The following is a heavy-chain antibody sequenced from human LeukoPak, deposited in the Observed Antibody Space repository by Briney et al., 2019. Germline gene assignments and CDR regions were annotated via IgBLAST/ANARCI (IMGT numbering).Heavy chain of an antibody. D-gene: IGHD4-17*01. J-gene: IGHJ4*02. CDR3: ARQAYGDYGGRFYYFDY. V-gene: IGHV4-34*01. CDR2: INHSGST. Sequence: SETLSLTCAVYGGSFSGYYWSWIRQPPGKGLEWIGEINHSGSTNYNPSLKSRVTISVDTFKNQFSLKLSSVTAADAAVYYCARQAYGDYGGRFYYFDYWGQGTLVTVSS. CDR1: GGSFSGYY.